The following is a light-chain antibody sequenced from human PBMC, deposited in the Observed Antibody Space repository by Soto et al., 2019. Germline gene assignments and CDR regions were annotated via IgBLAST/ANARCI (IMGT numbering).Light chain of an antibody. V-gene: IGLV4-69*01. Sequence: QAVVTQSPSASASLGASVKLTCTLSSGYSTNAIAWHQQQSQKGPPFLMKINYDGTHSKGDGFFDRFSGSRSAADRHLSIAFLPSEDAAYYYCQNLGTGSQVFGGGTQLTVL. J-gene: IGLJ3*02. CDR1: SGYSTNA. CDR3: QNLGTGSQV. CDR2: INYDGTH.